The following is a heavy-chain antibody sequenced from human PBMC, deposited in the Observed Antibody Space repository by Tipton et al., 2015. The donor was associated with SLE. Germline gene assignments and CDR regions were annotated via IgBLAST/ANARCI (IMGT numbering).Heavy chain of an antibody. CDR3: ARDGGVGATRGPCDI. CDR2: INHSGST. V-gene: IGHV4-34*01. J-gene: IGHJ3*02. CDR1: GGSFSGYY. Sequence: TLSLTCAVYGGSFSGYYWSWIRQPPGKGLEWIGEINHSGSTNYNPSLKSRVTISVDTSKNQFSLKLSSVTAADTAVYYCARDGGVGATRGPCDIWGQGTMVTVSS. D-gene: IGHD1-26*01.